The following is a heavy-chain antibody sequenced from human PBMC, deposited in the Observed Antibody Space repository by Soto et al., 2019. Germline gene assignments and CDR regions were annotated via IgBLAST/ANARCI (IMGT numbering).Heavy chain of an antibody. CDR1: GFTFSSYA. V-gene: IGHV3-23*01. CDR2: ISGSGGST. J-gene: IGHJ3*02. Sequence: EVQLLESGGGLVQPGGSLRLSCAASGFTFSSYAMSWVRQAPGKGLEWVSAISGSGGSTYYADSVKGRFTISRDNSKNTLYLQMYSLRAVDTAVYYCVKCVLEPGDAFDIWGQGTMVTLSS. CDR3: VKCVLEPGDAFDI. D-gene: IGHD1-1*01.